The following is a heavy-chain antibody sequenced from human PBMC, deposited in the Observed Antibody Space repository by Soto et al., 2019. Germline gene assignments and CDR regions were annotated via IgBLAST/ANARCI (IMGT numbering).Heavy chain of an antibody. CDR3: AKGSSPYYYDSSGYYLDY. J-gene: IGHJ4*02. CDR1: GFTFSSYA. V-gene: IGHV3-23*01. Sequence: EVQLLESGGGLVQPGGSLRLSCAASGFTFSSYAMSWVRQAPGEGLEWVSAISGSGGSTYYADSVKGRFTISRDNSKNTLYLQMNSLRAEDTAVYYCAKGSSPYYYDSSGYYLDYWGQGTLVTVSS. CDR2: ISGSGGST. D-gene: IGHD3-22*01.